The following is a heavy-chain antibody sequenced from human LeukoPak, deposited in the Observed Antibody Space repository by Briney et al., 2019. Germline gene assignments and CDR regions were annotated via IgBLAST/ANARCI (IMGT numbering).Heavy chain of an antibody. J-gene: IGHJ4*02. CDR1: GYTFTGYY. CDR2: INPHSGGR. V-gene: IGHV1-2*02. D-gene: IGHD6-13*01. Sequence: ASVKVSCKASGYTFTGYYMHWVRQAPGQGLEWMGWINPHSGGRNLAQKFQGRVTMTRDTSITTAYLELSGLTSDDTAMYYCAKVRDRLSSFYPAAWGQGTLVSVSS. CDR3: AKVRDRLSSFYPAA.